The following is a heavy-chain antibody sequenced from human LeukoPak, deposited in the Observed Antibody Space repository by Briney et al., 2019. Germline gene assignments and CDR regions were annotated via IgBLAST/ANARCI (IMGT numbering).Heavy chain of an antibody. V-gene: IGHV4-59*08. CDR2: ISYSGST. CDR3: GRHSVSSPHYFDY. J-gene: IGHJ4*02. CDR1: GVSISSYY. D-gene: IGHD1-26*01. Sequence: SETLSLTCIVSGVSISSYYWSWIRQPPGKGLEWIGYISYSGSTHYKSSLKSRVTISVDTSKNQFSLRLSSVTAADTAVYYCGRHSVSSPHYFDYWGQGTLVTVSS.